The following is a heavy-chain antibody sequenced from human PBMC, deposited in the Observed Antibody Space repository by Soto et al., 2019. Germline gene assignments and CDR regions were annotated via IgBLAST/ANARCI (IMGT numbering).Heavy chain of an antibody. CDR2: INPTCCST. J-gene: IGHJ6*02. CDR3: ARVGEDSYGYGSGYYYYYGMDV. CDR1: GCTFTSYY. Sequence: SVKVSFQAGGCTFTSYYMHWVRQAPGQGLEWMGIINPTCCSTSYAQKFRGRVTMTSDTSTRTVYIELSTLRSEDTAVYYCARVGEDSYGYGSGYYYYYGMDVWGQGTTVTVSS. D-gene: IGHD5-18*01. V-gene: IGHV1-46*01.